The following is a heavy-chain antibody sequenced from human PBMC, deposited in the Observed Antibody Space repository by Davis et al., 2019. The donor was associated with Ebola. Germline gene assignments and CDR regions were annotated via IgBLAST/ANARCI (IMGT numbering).Heavy chain of an antibody. CDR2: IIPIFGTA. CDR1: GGTFSSYA. V-gene: IGHV1-69*05. J-gene: IGHJ5*02. D-gene: IGHD6-13*01. CDR3: AREAPYSSSWYNWFDP. Sequence: AASVKVSCKASGGTFSSYAISWVRQAPGQGLEWMGGIIPIFGTANYVQKFQGRVTMTTDTSTSTAYMELRSLRSDDTAVYYCAREAPYSSSWYNWFDPWGQGTLVTVSS.